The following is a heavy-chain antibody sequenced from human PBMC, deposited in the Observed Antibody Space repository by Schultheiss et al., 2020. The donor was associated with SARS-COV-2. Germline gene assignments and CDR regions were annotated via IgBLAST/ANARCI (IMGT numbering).Heavy chain of an antibody. CDR2: IYYSGST. J-gene: IGHJ6*04. CDR3: ARGYRPNV. D-gene: IGHD1-1*01. CDR1: GGSISSYY. V-gene: IGHV4-59*05. Sequence: SETLSLTCAVSGGSISSYYWSWIRQPPGKGLEWIGSIYYSGSTYYNPSLKSRVTISVDTSKNQFSLKLSSVTAADTAVYYCARGYRPNVWGKGTTVTSPQ.